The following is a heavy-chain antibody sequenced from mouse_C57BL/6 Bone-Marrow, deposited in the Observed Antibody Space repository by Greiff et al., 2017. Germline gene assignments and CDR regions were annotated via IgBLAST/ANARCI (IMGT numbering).Heavy chain of an antibody. CDR3: ARTTMVTTEDY. D-gene: IGHD2-2*01. Sequence: DVKLVESGGGLVQPGESLKLSCESNEYEFPSHDMSWVRKTPEKRLELVAAINSEAGSTYYPDTMERRFIISRDNTKKTLYLQMSSQRSEDTALYDCARTTMVTTEDYWGQGTTLTVSS. CDR2: INSEAGST. CDR1: EYEFPSHD. J-gene: IGHJ2*01. V-gene: IGHV5-2*01.